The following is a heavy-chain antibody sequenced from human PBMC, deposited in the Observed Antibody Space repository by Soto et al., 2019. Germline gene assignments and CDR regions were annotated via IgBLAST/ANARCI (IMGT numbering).Heavy chain of an antibody. Sequence: PGGSLRLSCAASGFTFSSYGMHWVRQAPGKGLEWVAVIWYDGSNKYYADSVKGRFTISRDNSKNTLYLQMNSLRAEDTAVYYSARERDTSSGLPGDYYGMDVWAQGTTVTVSS. D-gene: IGHD6-19*01. CDR3: ARERDTSSGLPGDYYGMDV. CDR1: GFTFSSYG. CDR2: IWYDGSNK. V-gene: IGHV3-33*01. J-gene: IGHJ6*02.